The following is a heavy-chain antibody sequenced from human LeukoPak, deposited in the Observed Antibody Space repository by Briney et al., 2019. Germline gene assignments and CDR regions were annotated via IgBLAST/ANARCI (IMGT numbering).Heavy chain of an antibody. Sequence: SETLSLTCAVYGGSFSGYYWSWIRQPPGKGLEWIGEINHSGSTYYNPSLKSRVTISVDTSKNQFSLKLSSVTAADTAVYYCARGPHITMIVVVIAGAFDIWGQGTMVTVSS. CDR2: INHSGST. J-gene: IGHJ3*02. V-gene: IGHV4-34*01. CDR3: ARGPHITMIVVVIAGAFDI. CDR1: GGSFSGYY. D-gene: IGHD3-22*01.